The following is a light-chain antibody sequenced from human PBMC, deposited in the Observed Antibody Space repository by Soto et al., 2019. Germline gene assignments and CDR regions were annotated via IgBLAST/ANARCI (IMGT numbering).Light chain of an antibody. V-gene: IGKV3-20*01. CDR1: QSISSSY. Sequence: EIVLTQSPGTLSLSPGERATLSCRASQSISSSYLAWYQQKPGQAPRLLIFGASSRATGIPDRFSGSGSGTDFTLTISRLEPGDFAVYFCQQYGRSSYTFGQGTKLEIK. J-gene: IGKJ2*01. CDR2: GAS. CDR3: QQYGRSSYT.